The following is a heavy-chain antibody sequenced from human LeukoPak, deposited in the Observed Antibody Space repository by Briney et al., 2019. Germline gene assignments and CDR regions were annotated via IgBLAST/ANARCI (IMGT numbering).Heavy chain of an antibody. CDR2: TNPNGGGT. J-gene: IGHJ4*02. CDR3: AVGAPFDY. D-gene: IGHD1-26*01. Sequence: ASVKVSCKASGYTFNSYGISWVRQAPGQGLEWMGWTNPNGGGTNYAQKFQGRVTMTRDTSISTAYMELSRLRSDDTAVYYCAVGAPFDYWGQGTLVTVSS. V-gene: IGHV1-2*02. CDR1: GYTFNSYG.